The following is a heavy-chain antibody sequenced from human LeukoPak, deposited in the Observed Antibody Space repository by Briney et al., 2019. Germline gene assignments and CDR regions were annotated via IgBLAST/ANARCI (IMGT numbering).Heavy chain of an antibody. CDR2: IYYSGST. D-gene: IGHD3-16*01. Sequence: SETLSLTCTVSGGSISSSSYYWGWIRQPPGKGLGYIGSIYYSGSTYYNPSLKSRVTISVDTSKNQFSLKLSSVTAADTAVYYCARHVSYNWFDPWGQGTLVTVSP. J-gene: IGHJ5*02. CDR1: GGSISSSSYY. V-gene: IGHV4-39*01. CDR3: ARHVSYNWFDP.